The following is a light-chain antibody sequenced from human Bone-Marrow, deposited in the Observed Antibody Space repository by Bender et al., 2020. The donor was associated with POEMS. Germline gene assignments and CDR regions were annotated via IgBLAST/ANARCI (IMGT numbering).Light chain of an antibody. CDR1: SSNIGAHA. CDR3: FSYAGSSTGV. V-gene: IGLV1-44*01. CDR2: SSH. J-gene: IGLJ1*01. Sequence: QSVLTQPPSASGTPGQRVTISCSGGSSNIGAHAVNWYQHLPGTAPKLLIYSSHRRPSEVPDRFSGSKSGNTASLIISGLQAEDETEYYCFSYAGSSTGVFGTGTKVTVL.